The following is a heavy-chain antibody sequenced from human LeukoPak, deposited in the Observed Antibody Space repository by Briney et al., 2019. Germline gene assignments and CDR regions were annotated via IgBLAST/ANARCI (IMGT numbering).Heavy chain of an antibody. CDR2: IYWDDDK. CDR1: GFSLSTSGVG. V-gene: IGHV2-5*02. CDR3: AHFSVSYYYGSGSYYPSDY. J-gene: IGHJ4*02. D-gene: IGHD3-10*01. Sequence: SGPTLVKPTQTLTLTCSFSGFSLSTSGVGVGWIRQPPGKALEWLALIYWDDDKRYSPSLKSRLTITKDTSKNQVVLTMTNMDSVDTATHYCAHFSVSYYYGSGSYYPSDYWGQGTLVTVSS.